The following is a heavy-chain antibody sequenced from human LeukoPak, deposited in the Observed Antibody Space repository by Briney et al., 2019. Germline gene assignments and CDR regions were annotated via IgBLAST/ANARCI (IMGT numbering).Heavy chain of an antibody. V-gene: IGHV4-59*01. Sequence: SETLSLTCTVSGGSISSYYWSWIRQPPGKGLEWIGYIYYSGSTNYNPSLKSRVTISVDTSKNQFSLKLSSVTAADTAVYYCARDLGDSSGYSLLHYWGQGTLVTVSS. J-gene: IGHJ4*02. CDR2: IYYSGST. CDR1: GGSISSYY. CDR3: ARDLGDSSGYSLLHY. D-gene: IGHD3-22*01.